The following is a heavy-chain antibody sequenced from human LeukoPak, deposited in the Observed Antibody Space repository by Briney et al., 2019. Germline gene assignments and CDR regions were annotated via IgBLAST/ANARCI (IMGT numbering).Heavy chain of an antibody. D-gene: IGHD1/OR15-1a*01. CDR3: ARDNNGDY. CDR1: GFTFSNYW. V-gene: IGHV3-30-3*01. CDR2: ISYDETNK. Sequence: GGSLRLSCAASGFTFSNYWMHWVRQAPGKGLEWVAVISYDETNKYYADSVEGRFTISRDNSKNTLYLQMNSLRVEDTAVYYCARDNNGDYWGQGTLVTVSS. J-gene: IGHJ4*02.